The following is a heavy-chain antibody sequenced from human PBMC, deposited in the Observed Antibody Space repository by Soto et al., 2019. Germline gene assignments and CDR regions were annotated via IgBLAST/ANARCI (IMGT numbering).Heavy chain of an antibody. J-gene: IGHJ6*02. Sequence: EVQLVESGGGLVQPGGSLRLSCAASGFSFSVSAMHWVRQASGKGLEWVGRIRSKPNNYATEYAASVKGSFTISRDDSKNTAYLQMNNLKTEDTAVYYCTRHLVDVWGQGTTVTVSS. CDR3: TRHLVDV. CDR1: GFSFSVSA. CDR2: IRSKPNNYAT. V-gene: IGHV3-73*02.